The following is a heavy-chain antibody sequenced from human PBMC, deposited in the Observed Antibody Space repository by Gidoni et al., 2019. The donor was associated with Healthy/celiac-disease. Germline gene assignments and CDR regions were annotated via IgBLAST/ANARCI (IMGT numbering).Heavy chain of an antibody. Sequence: QVQLVQSGAEVKKPGASVKVSCKASGYTFTSYVIIWVRQATGQGLEWMGWMTPNSGNTGYAQKFQGRVTMTRNTSISTAYMELSSLRSEDTAVYYCARSPTMVRGVIRIYYYYGMDVWGQGTTVTVSS. CDR2: MTPNSGNT. J-gene: IGHJ6*02. CDR1: GYTFTSYV. V-gene: IGHV1-8*01. D-gene: IGHD3-10*01. CDR3: ARSPTMVRGVIRIYYYYGMDV.